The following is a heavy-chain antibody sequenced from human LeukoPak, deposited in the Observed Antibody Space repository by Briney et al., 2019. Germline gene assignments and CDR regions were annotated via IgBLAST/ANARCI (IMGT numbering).Heavy chain of an antibody. Sequence: SETLSLTCTVSGGSISSYYWSWIRQPPGKGLEWIGYIYYSGSTNYNPSLKSRVTISVDTSKNQFPLKLSSVTAADTAVYYCARQKPRGAAFDIWGQGTMVTVSS. D-gene: IGHD1-14*01. CDR1: GGSISSYY. V-gene: IGHV4-59*08. J-gene: IGHJ3*02. CDR2: IYYSGST. CDR3: ARQKPRGAAFDI.